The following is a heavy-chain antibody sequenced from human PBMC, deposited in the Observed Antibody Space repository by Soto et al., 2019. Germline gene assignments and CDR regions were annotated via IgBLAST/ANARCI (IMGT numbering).Heavy chain of an antibody. CDR1: GGSIRGGPYY. J-gene: IGHJ4*02. CDR3: ARPAKLEYTAPFDS. D-gene: IGHD1-1*01. Sequence: SETLSLICTVSGGSIRGGPYYWSWIRQHPGRGLEWIGYIYYSGSTYYNPSLNSRVAISLDTSKNQFSLKMNSVTAADTAIYYCARPAKLEYTAPFDSWGQGTLVTVSS. CDR2: IYYSGST. V-gene: IGHV4-31*03.